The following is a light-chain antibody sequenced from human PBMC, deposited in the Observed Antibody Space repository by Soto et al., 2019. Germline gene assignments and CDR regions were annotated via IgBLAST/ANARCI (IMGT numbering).Light chain of an antibody. J-gene: IGKJ3*01. Sequence: DIQMTQSPSTLSASVGDRVTITCRASQSISSWLAWYQQKPGKAPNLLIYDASSLQSGVPSRFSGSGSGTEFTLTISSLQPDDFATYYCQQYTSYAFTFGPGTKVDIK. CDR3: QQYTSYAFT. CDR1: QSISSW. CDR2: DAS. V-gene: IGKV1-5*01.